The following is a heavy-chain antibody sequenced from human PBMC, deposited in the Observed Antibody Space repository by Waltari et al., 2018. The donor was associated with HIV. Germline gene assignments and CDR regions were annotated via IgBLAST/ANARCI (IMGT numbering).Heavy chain of an antibody. Sequence: EVQLVESGGGQVKPGGSLRLSCAASGFTFDRHCMNWVRQAPGRWLEGVLSIRGRWLFIYYADSVKGRVTIARDYANNSLYLQMNSLRAEDTAIYYCARGYCTRTTCSTPDAFDVWGLGTIVTVSS. CDR3: ARGYCTRTTCSTPDAFDV. D-gene: IGHD2-2*02. CDR2: IRGRWLFI. J-gene: IGHJ3*01. CDR1: GFTFDRHC. V-gene: IGHV3-21*01.